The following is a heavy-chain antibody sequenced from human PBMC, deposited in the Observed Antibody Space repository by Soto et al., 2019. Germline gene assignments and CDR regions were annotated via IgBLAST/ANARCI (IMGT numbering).Heavy chain of an antibody. CDR3: ARSGITMVRGVAHLGY. D-gene: IGHD3-10*01. Sequence: ASVKVSCKASGYTFTGYYMHWVRQAPGQGLEWMGWINPNSGGTNYAQKFQGWVTMTRDTSISTAYMELSRLRSDDTAVYYCARSGITMVRGVAHLGYWGQGTLVTVSS. CDR2: INPNSGGT. J-gene: IGHJ4*02. CDR1: GYTFTGYY. V-gene: IGHV1-2*04.